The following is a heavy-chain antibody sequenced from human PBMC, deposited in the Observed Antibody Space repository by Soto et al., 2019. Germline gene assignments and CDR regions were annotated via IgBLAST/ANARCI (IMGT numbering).Heavy chain of an antibody. D-gene: IGHD5-18*01. V-gene: IGHV1-69*06. Sequence: GASVKVSCKASGGTFNSFSIDWVRQAPGQGLEWMGGIIPMSGRPNYAQRFQGRVTFSADKSINTVYMELNSLTKEDTAVYYCARHPGAYSYGLVDYWGQGTLVTVSS. CDR1: GGTFNSFS. CDR3: ARHPGAYSYGLVDY. J-gene: IGHJ4*02. CDR2: IIPMSGRP.